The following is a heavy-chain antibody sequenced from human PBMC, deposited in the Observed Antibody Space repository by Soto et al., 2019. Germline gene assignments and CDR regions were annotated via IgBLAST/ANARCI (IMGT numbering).Heavy chain of an antibody. CDR1: GGSFSSYS. CDR3: AREGALLFGGNSDYYSTMDV. J-gene: IGHJ6*02. D-gene: IGHD2-21*02. CDR2: INHSGST. V-gene: IGHV4-34*01. Sequence: SETLSLTCAVYGGSFSSYSWTWIRQPPGKWLEWIGEINHSGSTKYNPSLKSRVTISIDTSKKQFSLKLSSVTAADTAFYYCAREGALLFGGNSDYYSTMDVWGQGTTVTVSS.